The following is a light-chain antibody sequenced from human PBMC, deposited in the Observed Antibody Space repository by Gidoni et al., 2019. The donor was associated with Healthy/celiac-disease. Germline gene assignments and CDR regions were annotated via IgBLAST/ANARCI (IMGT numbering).Light chain of an antibody. Sequence: TITCRASQSISSWLAWYQQKPGKAPKLLIYKASSLESGVPSGFSGSGSGTEFTLTISSLQPDDFATYYCQQYNSYSYTFGQGTKLEIK. CDR2: KAS. J-gene: IGKJ2*01. CDR3: QQYNSYSYT. V-gene: IGKV1-5*03. CDR1: QSISSW.